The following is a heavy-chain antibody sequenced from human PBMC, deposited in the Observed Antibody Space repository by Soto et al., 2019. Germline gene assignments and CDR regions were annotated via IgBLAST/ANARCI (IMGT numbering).Heavy chain of an antibody. CDR2: IIPVFGTA. CDR1: GGTFSSYA. CDR3: ARGWETAGVTTPFVY. Sequence: QVQLVQSGAEVKKPGSSVKVSCKASGGTFSSYAISWVRQAPGQGLEWMGGIIPVFGTANYPQKFQGRVTITADKSTSTAYMEVRSLRSEDTAVYYCARGWETAGVTTPFVYWGQGTLVTVSS. D-gene: IGHD1-26*01. V-gene: IGHV1-69*06. J-gene: IGHJ4*02.